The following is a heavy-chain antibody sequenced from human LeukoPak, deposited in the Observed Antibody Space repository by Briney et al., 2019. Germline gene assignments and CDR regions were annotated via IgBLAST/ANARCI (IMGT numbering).Heavy chain of an antibody. CDR1: GYPFTRYG. V-gene: IGHV1-18*01. CDR2: INPDNSNT. CDR3: ATYYCSTTSCYPYFFDY. Sequence: ASVKVSCKASGYPFTRYGISWVRQAPGQGLEWMGWINPDNSNTKYAQKFQGRVTMTTDTSTSTAHMELRSLRSDDTAVYYCATYYCSTTSCYPYFFDYWGQGTLVTVSS. J-gene: IGHJ4*02. D-gene: IGHD2-2*01.